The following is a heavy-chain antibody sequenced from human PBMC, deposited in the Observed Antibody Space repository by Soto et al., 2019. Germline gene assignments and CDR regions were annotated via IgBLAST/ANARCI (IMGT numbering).Heavy chain of an antibody. Sequence: EVQLVESGGGLVQPGGSLRLSCAASGFTFSSYSMNWVRQAPGKGLEWVSYISSSSSTIYYADSVKGRFTISRDNAKNSLYLQMNSLRDEDTAVYYCALQERYCGGDCYILDGDGMDVWGQGTTVTVSS. CDR1: GFTFSSYS. CDR3: ALQERYCGGDCYILDGDGMDV. D-gene: IGHD2-21*02. V-gene: IGHV3-48*02. J-gene: IGHJ6*02. CDR2: ISSSSSTI.